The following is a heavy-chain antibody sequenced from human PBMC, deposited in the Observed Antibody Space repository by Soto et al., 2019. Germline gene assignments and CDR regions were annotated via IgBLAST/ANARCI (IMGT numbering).Heavy chain of an antibody. CDR1: GGSFSGYY. V-gene: IGHV4-34*01. Sequence: QVQLQQWGAGLLKPSETLSLTCAVYGGSFSGYYWSWIRQPPGKGLEWIGEINHSGSTNYNPSIMSRVTISVDTSKNQFSLKLSSVTAADTAVYYCAREGYCSGGSCYSRTLDYWGQGTLVTVSS. J-gene: IGHJ4*02. CDR3: AREGYCSGGSCYSRTLDY. D-gene: IGHD2-15*01. CDR2: INHSGST.